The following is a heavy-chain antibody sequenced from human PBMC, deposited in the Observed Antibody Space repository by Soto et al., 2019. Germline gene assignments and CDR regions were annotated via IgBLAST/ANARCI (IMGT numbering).Heavy chain of an antibody. Sequence: PGESLKISCKGSGYSFTSYWISWVRQMPGKGLEWMGRIDPSDSYTNYSPSFQGHVTISADKSISTAYLQGSSLKASDTAMYYCASFYCGGDCYGGYYYYGMDVWGQGTTVTVSS. CDR1: GYSFTSYW. CDR3: ASFYCGGDCYGGYYYYGMDV. V-gene: IGHV5-10-1*01. D-gene: IGHD2-21*02. CDR2: IDPSDSYT. J-gene: IGHJ6*02.